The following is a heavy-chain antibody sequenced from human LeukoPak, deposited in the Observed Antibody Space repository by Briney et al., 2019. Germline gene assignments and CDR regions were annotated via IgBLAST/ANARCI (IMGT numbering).Heavy chain of an antibody. CDR3: ARSQINSLGYFYFDF. CDR2: IHDGGNS. V-gene: IGHV4-31*03. CDR1: GGSISGNYY. Sequence: SQTLSLTCTVSGGSISGNYYWSWIRQHPGGGLEWIGYIHDGGNSDYNSSLKSRVLISVDTSKNQFSLRLSSVTAADTAVYYCARSQINSLGYFYFDFWGRGTLVTVSS. D-gene: IGHD6-13*01. J-gene: IGHJ2*01.